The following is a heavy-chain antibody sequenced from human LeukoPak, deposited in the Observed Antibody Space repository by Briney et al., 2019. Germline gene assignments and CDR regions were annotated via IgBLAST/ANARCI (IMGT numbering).Heavy chain of an antibody. CDR1: GGSFSGYY. CDR2: INHSGST. J-gene: IGHJ1*01. CDR3: ARGHSPVTTKVSYFQH. D-gene: IGHD4-17*01. V-gene: IGHV4-34*01. Sequence: NPSETLSLTCAVYGGSFSGYYWSWIRQPPGKGLEWIGEINHSGSTNYNPCLKSRVTILVDTSKNQFSLKLSSVTAADTAVYYCARGHSPVTTKVSYFQHWGQGTPVTVSS.